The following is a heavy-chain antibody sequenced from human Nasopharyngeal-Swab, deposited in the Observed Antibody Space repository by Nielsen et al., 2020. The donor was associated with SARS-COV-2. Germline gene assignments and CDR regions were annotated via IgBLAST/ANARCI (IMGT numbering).Heavy chain of an antibody. J-gene: IGHJ3*02. CDR1: GLTFGDYA. D-gene: IGHD1-26*01. CDR2: IRSKTYGGAP. V-gene: IGHV3-49*01. CDR3: ARSVGSFYGQGAFDI. Sequence: GGSLSLSCTASGLTFGDYAMSWFRQAPGKGLEWVGFIRSKTYGGAPEYAASVKGRFTISRDGAESIAYLQMNSLETEDTGVYYCARSVGSFYGQGAFDIWGQGTMVTVSS.